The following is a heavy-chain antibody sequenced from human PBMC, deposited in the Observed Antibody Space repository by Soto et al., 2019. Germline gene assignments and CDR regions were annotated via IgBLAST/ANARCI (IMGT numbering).Heavy chain of an antibody. V-gene: IGHV1-3*01. J-gene: IGHJ3*02. D-gene: IGHD6-19*01. CDR1: GNTFTTYA. Sequence: GASVKVSCKASGNTFTTYAIHWVRQAPGQRLEWMGWINAGNGNSKYSQNFQGRVTITRDTSASTAYMELSSLRSEDTAVYYCARDPYSSGWHHDAFDIWGQGTMVTVSS. CDR3: ARDPYSSGWHHDAFDI. CDR2: INAGNGNS.